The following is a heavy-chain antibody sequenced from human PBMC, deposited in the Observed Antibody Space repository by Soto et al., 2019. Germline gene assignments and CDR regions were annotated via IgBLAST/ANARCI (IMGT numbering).Heavy chain of an antibody. V-gene: IGHV4-59*01. Sequence: SETLSLTCTVSGGSISSYYWSWIRQPPGKGLEWIGYIYYSGSTNYNPSLKSRVTISVDTSKNQFSLKLSSVTAADTAVYYCASSTPYYGDPKRDYYYGMDVWGQGTTVTVSS. CDR1: GGSISSYY. CDR3: ASSTPYYGDPKRDYYYGMDV. D-gene: IGHD4-17*01. J-gene: IGHJ6*02. CDR2: IYYSGST.